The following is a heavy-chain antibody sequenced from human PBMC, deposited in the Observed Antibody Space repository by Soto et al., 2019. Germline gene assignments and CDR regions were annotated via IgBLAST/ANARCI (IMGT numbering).Heavy chain of an antibody. CDR2: IYHSGST. CDR1: GGSISSYY. V-gene: IGHV4-59*01. Sequence: PSETLSLTCTVSGGSISSYYWSWIRQPPGKGLEWIGYIYHSGSTYYNPSLKSRVTISVDTSKNQFSLKLNAVTAADTAVYYCARDLWGYCGTDCYPLDVWGQGTTVTVSS. J-gene: IGHJ6*02. D-gene: IGHD2-21*02. CDR3: ARDLWGYCGTDCYPLDV.